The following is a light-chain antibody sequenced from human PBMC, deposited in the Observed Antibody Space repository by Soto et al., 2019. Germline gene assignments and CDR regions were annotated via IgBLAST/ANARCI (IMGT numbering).Light chain of an antibody. V-gene: IGLV2-8*01. CDR3: SSYAGNKISVI. CDR1: SSDVGTYDY. J-gene: IGLJ2*01. CDR2: EVT. Sequence: SVLTQPPSSSGSPGQSVTISCTGTSSDVGTYDYVSWYQQHPGKAPKLMIYEVTKRPSGVPDRFSGSKSGNTASLTVSGLQSEDEADYYCSSYAGNKISVIFGGGTKVTVL.